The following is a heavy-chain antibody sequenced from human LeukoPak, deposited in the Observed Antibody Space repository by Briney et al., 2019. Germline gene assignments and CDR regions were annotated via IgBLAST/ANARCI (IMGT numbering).Heavy chain of an antibody. CDR3: ATDGRSYGSSAYYYFDY. Sequence: GASVKVSCKASGYTFTSYYMHWVRQAPGQGLEWMGIINPSDGSTTYAQKFQGRVTMTRDTSTSTVYMELSSLRSEDTAAYYCATDGRSYGSSAYYYFDYWGQGTLVTVSS. J-gene: IGHJ4*02. V-gene: IGHV1-46*01. D-gene: IGHD3-22*01. CDR1: GYTFTSYY. CDR2: INPSDGST.